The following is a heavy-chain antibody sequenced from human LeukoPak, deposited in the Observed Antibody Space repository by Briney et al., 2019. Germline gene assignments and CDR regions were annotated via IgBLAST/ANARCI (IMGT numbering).Heavy chain of an antibody. CDR2: IYYSGST. D-gene: IGHD4-17*01. CDR1: GGSISSGGYY. CDR3: ARARGDYVLFDY. V-gene: IGHV4-31*03. J-gene: IGHJ4*02. Sequence: TASETLSLTCTVSGGSISSGGYYWSWIRQHPGKGLEWIGYIYYSGSTYYNPSLKSRVTISVDTSKNQFSLKLSSVTAADMAVYYCARARGDYVLFDYWGQGTLVTVSS.